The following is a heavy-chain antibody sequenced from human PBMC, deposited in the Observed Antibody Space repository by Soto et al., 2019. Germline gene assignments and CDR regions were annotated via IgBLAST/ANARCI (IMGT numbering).Heavy chain of an antibody. D-gene: IGHD3-10*01. J-gene: IGHJ6*02. V-gene: IGHV4-59*01. CDR1: GGSFSGYY. CDR2: IYYSGST. CDR3: ARVLYGSGSYYKGNDPYGMDV. Sequence: PSETLSLTCAVYGGSFSGYYWSWIRQPPGKGLEWIGYIYYSGSTNYNPSLKSRVTISVDTSKNQFSLKLSSVTAADTAVYYCARVLYGSGSYYKGNDPYGMDVWGQGTTVTVSS.